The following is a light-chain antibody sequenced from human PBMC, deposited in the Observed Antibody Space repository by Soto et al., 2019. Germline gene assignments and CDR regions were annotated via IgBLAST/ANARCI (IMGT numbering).Light chain of an antibody. V-gene: IGKV3D-20*02. J-gene: IGKJ1*01. Sequence: EVVLTQSPGTLSLSPGERATLSCRASQSVTNNYLAWYQQRPGLAPRLLIYGESTRTAGIPDRFSGSGSGTDFTLTISRLEPEDFAVYYCQQLTDWPPQWTFGQGTKVDI. CDR3: QQLTDWPPQWT. CDR2: GES. CDR1: QSVTNNY.